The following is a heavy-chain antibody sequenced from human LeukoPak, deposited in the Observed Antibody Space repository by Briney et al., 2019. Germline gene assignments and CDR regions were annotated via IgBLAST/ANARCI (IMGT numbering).Heavy chain of an antibody. CDR3: AKDSSTVTTDY. Sequence: GGSLRLSCAASGFTVSSNYMSRVRQAPGKGLEWVSAISGSGGSTYYADSVKGRFTISRDNSKNTLYLQMNSLRAEDTAVYYCAKDSSTVTTDYWGQGTLVTVSS. V-gene: IGHV3-23*01. D-gene: IGHD4-17*01. CDR1: GFTVSSNY. CDR2: ISGSGGST. J-gene: IGHJ4*02.